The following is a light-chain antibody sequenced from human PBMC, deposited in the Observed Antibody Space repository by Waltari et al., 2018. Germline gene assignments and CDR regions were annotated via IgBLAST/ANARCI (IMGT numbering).Light chain of an antibody. Sequence: QLVLTQSPSASASLGASVKLTCTLDSGHSTNVIAWLQQQPEKGPRFLMRVNSDGSHSKGDEIPDRFPGSSSGTERYLTISSLQSEDEADYYCQTGGHGTWVFGGGTKLTVL. J-gene: IGLJ3*02. V-gene: IGLV4-69*01. CDR1: SGHSTNV. CDR2: VNSDGSH. CDR3: QTGGHGTWV.